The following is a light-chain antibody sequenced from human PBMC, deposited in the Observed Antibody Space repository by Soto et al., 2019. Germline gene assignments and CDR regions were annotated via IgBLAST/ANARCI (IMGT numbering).Light chain of an antibody. CDR2: AVS. V-gene: IGLV2-14*03. CDR1: TSDVGGYDY. J-gene: IGLJ1*01. CDR3: CSYTISSTDV. Sequence: QSALTQPASVSGSPGQSITISCTGTTSDVGGYDYVSWYQQHPGKAPKLMIYAVSNRPSGISNRFSGSKSGNTASLTISGLQAEDEADYYCCSYTISSTDVFGSGTKLTVL.